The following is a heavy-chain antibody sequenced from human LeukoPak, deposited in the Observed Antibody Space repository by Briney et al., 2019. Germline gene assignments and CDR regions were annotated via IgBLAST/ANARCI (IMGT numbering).Heavy chain of an antibody. CDR1: GDSIRSHH. V-gene: IGHV4-59*11. CDR3: ARDGGPWELALDY. D-gene: IGHD1-26*01. Sequence: PETLSLTCTVSGDSIRSHHWSWIRQSPGKGLELIAFFYYSGSTNYNPSLKSRVTISVDTSKNQYSLKVNSVTAADTAVYYCARDGGPWELALDYWGQGTLVTVSS. CDR2: FYYSGST. J-gene: IGHJ4*02.